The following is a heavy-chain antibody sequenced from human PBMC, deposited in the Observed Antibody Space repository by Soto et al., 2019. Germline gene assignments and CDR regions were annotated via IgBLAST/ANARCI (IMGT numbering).Heavy chain of an antibody. J-gene: IGHJ4*02. CDR2: ISSSGSTI. V-gene: IGHV3-48*03. CDR1: GFTFSSYE. Sequence: EVQLVESGGGLVQPGGSLRLSCAASGFTFSSYEMNWVRQAPGKGLEWVSYISSSGSTIYYADSVKGRFTISRDNAKNSLYLQMHSLRAEATAVYYCARNTADSSRWLIRPDYWGQGTLVTVSS. CDR3: ARNTADSSRWLIRPDY. D-gene: IGHD6-13*01.